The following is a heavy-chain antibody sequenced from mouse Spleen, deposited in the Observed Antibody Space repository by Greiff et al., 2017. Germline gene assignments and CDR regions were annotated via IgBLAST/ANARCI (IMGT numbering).Heavy chain of an antibody. D-gene: IGHD1-1*01. V-gene: IGHV14-2*01. J-gene: IGHJ1*03. CDR1: GFNIKDYY. Sequence: EVQLVESGAELVKPGASVKLSCTASGFNIKDYYMHWVKQRTEQGLEWIGRIDPEDGETKYAPKFQGKATITADTSSNTAYLQLSSLTSEDTAGYYCATNYYYGSSFGWYFDVWGTGTTVTVSS. CDR3: ATNYYYGSSFGWYFDV. CDR2: IDPEDGET.